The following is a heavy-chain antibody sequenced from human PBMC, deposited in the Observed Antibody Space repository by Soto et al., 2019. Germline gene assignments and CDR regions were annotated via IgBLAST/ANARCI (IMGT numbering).Heavy chain of an antibody. Sequence: PGGSLRLSCAASGFTFSSYSMNWVRQAPGKGLEWVSSISSSSSYIYYADSVKGRFTISRDNAKNSLYLQMNSLRAEDTAVYYCARESGGYSYGDQHDFDYWGQGTLVTVS. D-gene: IGHD5-18*01. CDR1: GFTFSSYS. CDR3: ARESGGYSYGDQHDFDY. V-gene: IGHV3-21*01. J-gene: IGHJ4*02. CDR2: ISSSSSYI.